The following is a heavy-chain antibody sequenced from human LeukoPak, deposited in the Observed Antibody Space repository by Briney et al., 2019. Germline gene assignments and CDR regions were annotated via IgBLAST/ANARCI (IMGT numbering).Heavy chain of an antibody. Sequence: GGSLRLSCTASGSTFGDYAMSWVRQAPGKGLEWVGFIRSKAYGGTTEYAASVKGRFTISRDDSKSIAYLQMNSLKTEDTAVYYCIAAAGDYWGQGTLVTVSS. D-gene: IGHD6-13*01. V-gene: IGHV3-49*04. CDR2: IRSKAYGGTT. CDR3: IAAAGDY. CDR1: GSTFGDYA. J-gene: IGHJ4*02.